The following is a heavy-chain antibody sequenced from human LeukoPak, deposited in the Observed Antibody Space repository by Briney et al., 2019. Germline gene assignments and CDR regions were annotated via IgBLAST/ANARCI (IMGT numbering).Heavy chain of an antibody. D-gene: IGHD6-19*01. J-gene: IGHJ4*02. CDR1: GLTFSSYA. Sequence: PGASLRLSCAASGLTFSSYAMSWVRQAPGKGLEWVSAISGSGGSTYYADSVKGRFTISRDNSKNTLYLQMNSLRAEDTAVYYCANRIAVAGGNYFDYWGQGTLVTVSS. V-gene: IGHV3-23*01. CDR3: ANRIAVAGGNYFDY. CDR2: ISGSGGST.